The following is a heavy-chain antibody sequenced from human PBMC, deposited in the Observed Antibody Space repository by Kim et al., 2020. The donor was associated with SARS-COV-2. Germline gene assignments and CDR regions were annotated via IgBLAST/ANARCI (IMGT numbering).Heavy chain of an antibody. CDR2: IYYSGST. J-gene: IGHJ6*02. CDR3: AIQNYDYYYGMDV. Sequence: SETLSLTCTVSGGSISSSSYYWGWIRQPPGKGLEWIGTIYYSGSTYYNPSLKSRVTISVDTSKNQFSLKLSSVTAADTAMYYCAIQNYDYYYGMDVWDQGTTVTFSS. V-gene: IGHV4-39*01. CDR1: GGSISSSSYY.